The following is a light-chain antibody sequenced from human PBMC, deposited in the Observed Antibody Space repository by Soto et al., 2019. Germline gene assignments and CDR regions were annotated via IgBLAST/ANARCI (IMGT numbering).Light chain of an antibody. V-gene: IGLV2-14*03. Sequence: QAVVTQPASVSGSPGQSIAISCTGTSSDVGDYNYVSWYQQHPGKAPKLIIYDVAKRPSGVSDRFSGSKSGSTASLTISGLQAEDEAYYYCSSYSISSTRVFGGGTKVTVL. CDR2: DVA. CDR3: SSYSISSTRV. J-gene: IGLJ3*02. CDR1: SSDVGDYNY.